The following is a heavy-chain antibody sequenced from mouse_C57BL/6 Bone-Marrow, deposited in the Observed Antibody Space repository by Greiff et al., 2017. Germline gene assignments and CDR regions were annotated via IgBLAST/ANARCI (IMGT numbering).Heavy chain of an antibody. Sequence: VQLQLPGAELVMPGASVKLSCKASGYTFTSYWMHWVKQRPGQGLEWIGEIDPSDSYTNYNQKFKGKSTLTVDKSSSTAYMQLSSLTSEDSAVYYCARWYYGSKDYWGQGTTLTVSS. CDR1: GYTFTSYW. CDR3: ARWYYGSKDY. D-gene: IGHD1-1*01. V-gene: IGHV1-69*01. CDR2: IDPSDSYT. J-gene: IGHJ2*01.